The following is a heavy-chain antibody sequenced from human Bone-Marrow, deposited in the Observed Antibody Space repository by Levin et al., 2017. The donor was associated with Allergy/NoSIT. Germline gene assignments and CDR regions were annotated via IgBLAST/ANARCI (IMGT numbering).Heavy chain of an antibody. V-gene: IGHV1-8*01. CDR2: LNPNSGNT. CDR3: ARGLLLYPHAFDI. CDR1: GYSFSRYD. Sequence: PGESLKISCKATGYSFSRYDINWVRQATGQGPEWMGWLNPNSGNTVLAQKFQGRVTLTRNTSISTAYLELSSLRDDDTALYYCARGLLLYPHAFDIWGQGTVVTVSS. J-gene: IGHJ3*02. D-gene: IGHD2-2*02.